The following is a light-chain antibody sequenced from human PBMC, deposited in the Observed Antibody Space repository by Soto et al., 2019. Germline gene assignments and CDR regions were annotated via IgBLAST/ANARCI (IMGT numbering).Light chain of an antibody. V-gene: IGKV1-39*01. CDR3: QQSYSRVT. Sequence: DIQMTQSPSSLSASVGDGVTITCRASQSISSYVSWYQQKPGKAPKLLIYAASRLQSGVPSRFSGSRSGTDFTLIISCLQPEDFATYYCQQSYSRVTFGQGTKVEIK. CDR2: AAS. J-gene: IGKJ1*01. CDR1: QSISSY.